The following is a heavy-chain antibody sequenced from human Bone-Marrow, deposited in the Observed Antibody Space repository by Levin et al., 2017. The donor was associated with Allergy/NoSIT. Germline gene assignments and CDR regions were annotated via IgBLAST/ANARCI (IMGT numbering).Heavy chain of an antibody. D-gene: IGHD1-1*01. J-gene: IGHJ6*03. Sequence: SVKVSCKASGGIFSNFAVSWVRQAPGQGLEWMGGIIPLFGAATYAQKFQGRVTISADESTGTAYMELSSLRSEDTAVYYCARGSGKIYYYYMDVWGEGTTVTVSS. CDR3: ARGSGKIYYYYMDV. CDR1: GGIFSNFA. CDR2: IIPLFGAA. V-gene: IGHV1-69*13.